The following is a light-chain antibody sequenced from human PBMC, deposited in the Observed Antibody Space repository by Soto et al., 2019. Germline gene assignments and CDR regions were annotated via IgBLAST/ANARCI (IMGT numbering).Light chain of an antibody. Sequence: EIVLTQSPGTLSLSPGESATLSCRASQSITNNLAWYQQKPGQPPRLLIYGASTRATGFPARFSGSGSGTDFTLTISSLQSEDFAVYYCQQYNNWPPTWTFGQGTKVDIK. CDR2: GAS. CDR3: QQYNNWPPTWT. CDR1: QSITNN. V-gene: IGKV3-15*01. J-gene: IGKJ1*01.